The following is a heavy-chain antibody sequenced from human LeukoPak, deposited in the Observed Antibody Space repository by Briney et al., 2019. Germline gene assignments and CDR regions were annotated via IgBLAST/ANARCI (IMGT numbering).Heavy chain of an antibody. CDR2: ISWNSGSI. CDR3: AKGSYSGSYRNYFDY. D-gene: IGHD1-26*01. Sequence: GGSLRLSCAASGFTFDDYAMHWVRQAPGKGLEWVSGISWNSGSIGYADPVKGRFTISRDNAKNSLYLQMNSLRAEDMALYYCAKGSYSGSYRNYFDYWGQGTLVTVSS. CDR1: GFTFDDYA. J-gene: IGHJ4*02. V-gene: IGHV3-9*03.